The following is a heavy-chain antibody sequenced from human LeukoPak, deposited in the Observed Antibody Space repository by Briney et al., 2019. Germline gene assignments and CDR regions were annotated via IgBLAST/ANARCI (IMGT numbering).Heavy chain of an antibody. Sequence: GGSLRLSCAASGFTFSSNYMSWVRQAPGKGLEWVSVIYSGGSTYYADSVKGRFTISRDNSKNTLYLQMNSLRAEDTAVYYCARVGGIAAAGTLYFDYWGQGTLVTVSS. CDR2: IYSGGST. CDR1: GFTFSSNY. D-gene: IGHD6-13*01. J-gene: IGHJ4*02. CDR3: ARVGGIAAAGTLYFDY. V-gene: IGHV3-53*01.